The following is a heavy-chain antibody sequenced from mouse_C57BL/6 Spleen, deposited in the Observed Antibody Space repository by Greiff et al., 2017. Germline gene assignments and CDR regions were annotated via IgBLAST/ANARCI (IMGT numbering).Heavy chain of an antibody. CDR1: GYAFSSYW. V-gene: IGHV1-80*01. Sequence: VQLQQSGAELVKPGASVKISCKASGYAFSSYWMNWVKQRPGKGLEWIGQIYPGDGDTNYNGKFKGKATLTADKSSSTAYMQLSSLTSEDSAVYFSARGVTTVVAERPMGDWGQGASVTVSS. CDR2: IYPGDGDT. D-gene: IGHD1-1*01. CDR3: ARGVTTVVAERPMGD. J-gene: IGHJ4*01.